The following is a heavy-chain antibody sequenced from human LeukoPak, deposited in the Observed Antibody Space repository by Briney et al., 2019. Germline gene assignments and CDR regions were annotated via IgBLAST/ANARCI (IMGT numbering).Heavy chain of an antibody. D-gene: IGHD1-26*01. J-gene: IGHJ3*02. CDR1: GYTFTSYY. CDR3: ARTSGSYFPANDAFDI. Sequence: ASVKVSCKASGYTFTSYYMHWVRQAPGQGLEWMGIINPSGGSTSYARKFQGRVTMTRDTSTSTVYMELSSLRSEDTAVYYCARTSGSYFPANDAFDIWGQGTMVTVSS. V-gene: IGHV1-46*01. CDR2: INPSGGST.